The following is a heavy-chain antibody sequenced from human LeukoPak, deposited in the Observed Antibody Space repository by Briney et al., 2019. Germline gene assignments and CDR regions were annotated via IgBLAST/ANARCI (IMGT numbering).Heavy chain of an antibody. D-gene: IGHD2-2*01. V-gene: IGHV3-21*01. CDR1: GFTFSSYS. CDR2: ISSSSSYI. Sequence: PGGSLRLSCAAFGFTFSSYSMNWVRQAPGKGLEWVSSISSSSSYIYYADSVKGRFTISRDNAKNSLYLQMNSLRAEDTAVYYCARDRCSSTSCSFDYWGQGTLVTVSS. CDR3: ARDRCSSTSCSFDY. J-gene: IGHJ4*02.